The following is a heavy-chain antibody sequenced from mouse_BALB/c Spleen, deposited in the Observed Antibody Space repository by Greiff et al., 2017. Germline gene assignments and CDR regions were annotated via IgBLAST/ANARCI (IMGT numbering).Heavy chain of an antibody. D-gene: IGHD2-12*01. J-gene: IGHJ2*01. V-gene: IGHV14-3*02. Sequence: VQLQQSGAELVKPGASVKLSCTASGFNIKDTYMHWVKQRPEQGLEWIGRIDPANGNTKYDPKFQGKATITADTSSNTAYLQLSSLTSEDTAVYFCASALYSYESSDYWGQGTTLSDSS. CDR2: IDPANGNT. CDR1: GFNIKDTY. CDR3: ASALYSYESSDY.